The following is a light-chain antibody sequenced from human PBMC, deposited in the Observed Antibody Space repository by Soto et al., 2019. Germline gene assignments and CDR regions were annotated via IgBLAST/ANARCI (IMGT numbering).Light chain of an antibody. J-gene: IGKJ1*01. CDR2: GAS. CDR1: QSVSSSF. CDR3: QHYSSSLWG. V-gene: IGKV3-20*01. Sequence: EIVLTQSPGTLSLSPGERATLSCRASQSVSSSFLAWYQHKPGQAPRLIIYGASSRATGIPDRFSGSGSGADVTLTISRLEPEDFAVYYCQHYSSSLWGFGPGTKVEIK.